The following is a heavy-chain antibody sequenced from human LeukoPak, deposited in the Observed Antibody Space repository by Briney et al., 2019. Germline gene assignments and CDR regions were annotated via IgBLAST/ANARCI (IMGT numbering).Heavy chain of an antibody. Sequence: PSQTLSLTCAVSGGSISSGGYSWSWIRQPPGKGLEWIGYIYHSGSTYYNPSLKSRVTISVDRSKNQSSLKLSSVTAADTAVYYCARDAPGWYFDLWGRGTLVTVSS. CDR2: IYHSGST. J-gene: IGHJ2*01. CDR1: GGSISSGGYS. V-gene: IGHV4-30-2*01. CDR3: ARDAPGWYFDL.